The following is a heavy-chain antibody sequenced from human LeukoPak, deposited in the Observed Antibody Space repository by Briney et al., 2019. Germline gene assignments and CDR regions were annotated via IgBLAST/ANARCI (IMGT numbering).Heavy chain of an antibody. CDR2: ISYDGSHK. D-gene: IGHD4-17*01. J-gene: IGHJ5*02. Sequence: PGGSLRLYCAASGITFKSYGMHWVRQAPGKGLEWVAVISYDGSHKYYADYVKGRFSISRDNSKNTLYLQMNSLRADDTAVYYCAKGARGDTVTSIVGLNWFDPWGQGTLVTVSS. CDR3: AKGARGDTVTSIVGLNWFDP. CDR1: GITFKSYG. V-gene: IGHV3-30*18.